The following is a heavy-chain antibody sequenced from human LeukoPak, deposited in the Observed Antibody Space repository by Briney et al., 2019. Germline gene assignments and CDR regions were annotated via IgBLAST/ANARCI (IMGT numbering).Heavy chain of an antibody. V-gene: IGHV1-58*01. D-gene: IGHD2/OR15-2a*01. CDR2: IVVGSGNT. CDR1: GFTFTSSA. J-gene: IGHJ4*02. Sequence: TSVKVSCKASGFTFTSSAVQWVRQARGQRLEWIGWIVVGSGNTNYAQKFQERVTITRDMSTSTAYMELSSLRSEDTAVHYCAALLSMGYFDYWGQGTLVTVSS. CDR3: AALLSMGYFDY.